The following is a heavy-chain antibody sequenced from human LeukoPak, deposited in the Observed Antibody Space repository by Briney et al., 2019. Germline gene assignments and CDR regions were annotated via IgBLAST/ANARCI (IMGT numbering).Heavy chain of an antibody. D-gene: IGHD3-22*01. CDR2: ISGSGGST. CDR1: GFTFSSYA. V-gene: IGHV3-23*01. Sequence: GGSLRLSCAASGFTFSSYAMSWVRQAPGKGLEWVSAISGSGGSTYYADSVKGRFTISRDNSKNTLYLQMNSLRAEDTAVYYCARDAPYYYDSSGYYFSFDYWGQGTLVTVSS. J-gene: IGHJ4*02. CDR3: ARDAPYYYDSSGYYFSFDY.